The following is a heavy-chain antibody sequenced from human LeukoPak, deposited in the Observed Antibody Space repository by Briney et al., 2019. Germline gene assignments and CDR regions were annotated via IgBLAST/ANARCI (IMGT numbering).Heavy chain of an antibody. V-gene: IGHV3-21*01. J-gene: IGHJ4*02. Sequence: GGSLRLSCAASGFTFSSYSMNWVRQAPGKGLEWVSSISSSSSYIYYADSVKGRFTISRDYAKNSLYLQMNSLRAEDTAVYYCARDRSSSWAPDYWGQGTLVTVSS. D-gene: IGHD6-13*01. CDR3: ARDRSSSWAPDY. CDR2: ISSSSSYI. CDR1: GFTFSSYS.